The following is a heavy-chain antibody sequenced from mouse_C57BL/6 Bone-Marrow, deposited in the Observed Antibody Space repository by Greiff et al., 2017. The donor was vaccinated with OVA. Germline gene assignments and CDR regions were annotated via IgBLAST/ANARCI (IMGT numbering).Heavy chain of an antibody. J-gene: IGHJ2*01. CDR2: IHPSDSDT. CDR1: GYTFTSYW. Sequence: VKLQQPGAELVKPGASVKVSCKASGYTFTSYWMHWVKQRPGQGLEWIGRIHPSDSDTNYNQKFKGKATLTVAKSSSTAYMQLSSLTSEDSAVYYCAIRGLLWVRQYYFDDGGQGTTLTVSS. V-gene: IGHV1-74*01. CDR3: AIRGLLWVRQYYFDD. D-gene: IGHD2-2*01.